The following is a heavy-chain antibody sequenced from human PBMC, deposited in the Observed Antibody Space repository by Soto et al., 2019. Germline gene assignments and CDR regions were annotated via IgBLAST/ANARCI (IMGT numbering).Heavy chain of an antibody. Sequence: GGSLRLSCAASGFTFSSYGMHWVRQAPGKGLEWVAVISYDGSNKYYADSVRGRFTISRDNSKSTLYLQMNSLRAEDTAVYYCAKDRRYCSGANCYSGGVDYWGQGTLVTVSS. CDR2: ISYDGSNK. D-gene: IGHD2-15*01. CDR1: GFTFSSYG. CDR3: AKDRRYCSGANCYSGGVDY. V-gene: IGHV3-30*18. J-gene: IGHJ4*02.